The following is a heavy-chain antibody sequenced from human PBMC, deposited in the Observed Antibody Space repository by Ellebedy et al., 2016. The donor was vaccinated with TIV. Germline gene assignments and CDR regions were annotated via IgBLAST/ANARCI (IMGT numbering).Heavy chain of an antibody. J-gene: IGHJ2*01. CDR2: ISTTSTST. CDR1: GLRFSTYD. D-gene: IGHD7-27*01. V-gene: IGHV3-48*03. CDR3: AKDLGMGFFDL. Sequence: GESLKISXAATGLRFSTYDMSWVRQAPGRGLEWVSHISTTSTSTYYADSVKGRFTISRDNSKNSLYLQMNSLRTEDTAVYYCAKDLGMGFFDLWGRGTLVTVSS.